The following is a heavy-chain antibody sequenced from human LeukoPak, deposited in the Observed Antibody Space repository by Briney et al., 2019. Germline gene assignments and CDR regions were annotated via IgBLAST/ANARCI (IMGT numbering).Heavy chain of an antibody. CDR3: ARARPDSGSYYGNWFDH. CDR2: IYYSGST. V-gene: IGHV4-39*07. J-gene: IGHJ5*02. CDR1: GGSISSSSYY. D-gene: IGHD1-26*01. Sequence: PSETLSLTCTVSGGSISSSSYYWGWIRQPPGKGLKWIGSIYYSGSTYYNPSLKSRVTISVDTSKNQFSLKLSSVTAADTAVYYCARARPDSGSYYGNWFDHWGQGILVTVSS.